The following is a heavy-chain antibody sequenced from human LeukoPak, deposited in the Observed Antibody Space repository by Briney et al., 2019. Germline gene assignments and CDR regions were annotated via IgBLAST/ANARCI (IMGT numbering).Heavy chain of an antibody. CDR1: GGSISSYY. V-gene: IGHV4-59*01. J-gene: IGHJ4*02. CDR3: ARVGHYGSGSYLDY. Sequence: SETLSLTCTVSGGSISSYYLSWVRQPPGKGLEWIGNIYYSGRTNYNPSLKSRVTISVDTSKNQFSLKLSSVTAADTAVYYCARVGHYGSGSYLDYWGQGTMVTLPS. CDR2: IYYSGRT. D-gene: IGHD3-10*01.